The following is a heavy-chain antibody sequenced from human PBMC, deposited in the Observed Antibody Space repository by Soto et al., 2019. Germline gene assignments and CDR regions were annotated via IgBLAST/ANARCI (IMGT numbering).Heavy chain of an antibody. CDR3: ARDLPYCSSTSCYSYGMDV. CDR2: INPNSGGT. V-gene: IGHV1-2*04. D-gene: IGHD2-2*01. Sequence: GASVKVSCKASGYTFTGYYMHWVRQAPGQGLEWMGWINPNSGGTNYAQKFQGWVTMTRDTSISTAYMELSRLRSDDTAVYYCARDLPYCSSTSCYSYGMDVWGQGTTVPVSS. J-gene: IGHJ6*02. CDR1: GYTFTGYY.